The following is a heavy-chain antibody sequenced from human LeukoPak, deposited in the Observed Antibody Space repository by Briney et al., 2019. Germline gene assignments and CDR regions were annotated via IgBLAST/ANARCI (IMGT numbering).Heavy chain of an antibody. CDR3: ARHLGALSEWSDPRWFDF. CDR1: GGSISSSAYY. CDR2: PYYSG. Sequence: PSETLSLTCTVSGGSISSSAYYWAWIRQSPGKGLEWIGSPYYSGTYNPSLKSRVSISEDTSKNQFSLKLSSMTAADTAVYYCARHLGALSEWSDPRWFDFWGRGTLVSVSS. D-gene: IGHD3-3*01. V-gene: IGHV4-39*01. J-gene: IGHJ5*01.